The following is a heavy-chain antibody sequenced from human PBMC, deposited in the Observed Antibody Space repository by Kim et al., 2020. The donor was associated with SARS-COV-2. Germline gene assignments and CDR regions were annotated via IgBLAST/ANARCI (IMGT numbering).Heavy chain of an antibody. CDR3: ASPGRIAAAGPFDY. Sequence: NPSLKSRVTISVDTSKNQFSLKLSSVTAADTAVYDWASPGRIAAAGPFDYWGQGTLVTVSS. D-gene: IGHD6-13*01. J-gene: IGHJ4*02. V-gene: IGHV4-59*01.